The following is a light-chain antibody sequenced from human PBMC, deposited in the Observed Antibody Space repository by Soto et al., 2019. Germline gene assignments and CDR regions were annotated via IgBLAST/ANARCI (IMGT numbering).Light chain of an antibody. CDR1: QSVSSSY. Sequence: EIVLTQSPGTLSLSPGESATLSCRASQSVSSSYLAWYQQKPGQAPRLLIYGASSRATGIPDRFSGSGSGTDFTLTISRLGPEDFAVYYCQQYGGSPWTFGQGTKVDIK. V-gene: IGKV3-20*01. CDR3: QQYGGSPWT. CDR2: GAS. J-gene: IGKJ1*01.